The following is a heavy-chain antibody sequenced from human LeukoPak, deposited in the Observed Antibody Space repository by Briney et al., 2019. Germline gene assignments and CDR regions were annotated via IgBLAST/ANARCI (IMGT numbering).Heavy chain of an antibody. CDR2: ISAYNGNT. CDR3: ARDTGSAIWSYYFDY. Sequence: GASVKASCKASGYTFTSYGISWVRQAPGQGLGWMGWISAYNGNTNYAQKLQGRVTITTDTSTSTAYMELRSLRSDDTAVYYCARDTGSAIWSYYFDYWGQGTLVTVSS. J-gene: IGHJ4*02. CDR1: GYTFTSYG. V-gene: IGHV1-18*04. D-gene: IGHD2-21*02.